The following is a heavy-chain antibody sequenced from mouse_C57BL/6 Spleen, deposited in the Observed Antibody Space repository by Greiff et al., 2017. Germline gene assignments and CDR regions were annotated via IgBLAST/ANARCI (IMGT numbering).Heavy chain of an antibody. V-gene: IGHV1-81*01. CDR3: AREIGYYGSSYGYFDV. CDR2: IYPRSGNT. D-gene: IGHD1-1*01. Sequence: QVQLQQSGAELARPGASVKLSCKASGYTFTSYGISWVKQRTGQGLEWIGEIYPRSGNTYYNEKFKGKATLTADKSSSTAYMELRSLTSEDSAVYFSAREIGYYGSSYGYFDVWGTGTTVTVSS. CDR1: GYTFTSYG. J-gene: IGHJ1*03.